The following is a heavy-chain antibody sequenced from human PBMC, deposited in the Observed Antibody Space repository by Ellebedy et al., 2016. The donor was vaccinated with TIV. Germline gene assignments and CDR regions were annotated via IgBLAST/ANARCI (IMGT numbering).Heavy chain of an antibody. Sequence: PGGSLRLSCVASGFTSTSYEMHWVRQAPGKGLEWVPVVSGIATIQLYADAVKGRFTISKDTSKDKVYLQMNSRRGEDTALYYCARDATHGAPDFFDHWGRGTLVTVSS. CDR2: VSGIATIQ. J-gene: IGHJ4*02. CDR1: GFTSTSYE. CDR3: ARDATHGAPDFFDH. V-gene: IGHV3-30-3*01. D-gene: IGHD3-10*01.